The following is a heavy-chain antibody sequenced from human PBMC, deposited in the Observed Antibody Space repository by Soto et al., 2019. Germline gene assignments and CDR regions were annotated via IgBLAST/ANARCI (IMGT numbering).Heavy chain of an antibody. CDR3: AKDTNYYDSSGYYRY. CDR2: ISGSGGST. V-gene: IGHV3-23*01. D-gene: IGHD3-22*01. Sequence: EAQLLESGGGLVQPGGSLRLSCAASGFTFSSYAMSWVRQAPGKGLEWVSAISGSGGSTYYADSVKGRFTISRDNSKNTLYLQMNSLRAEDTAVYYCAKDTNYYDSSGYYRYWGQGTLVTVSS. J-gene: IGHJ4*02. CDR1: GFTFSSYA.